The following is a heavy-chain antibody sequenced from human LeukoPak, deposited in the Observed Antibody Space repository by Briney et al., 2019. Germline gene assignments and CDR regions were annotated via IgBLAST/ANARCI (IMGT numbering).Heavy chain of an antibody. D-gene: IGHD3-22*01. J-gene: IGHJ4*02. CDR1: GYTFTSYD. Sequence: ASVKVSCKASGYTFTSYDINWVRQATGQGLEWMGWMNPNSGSTGYAQKFQGRVTMTRDTSISTAYMELSSLRSEDTAVYYCARLKHDSSGYYTYGFDYWGQGTLVTVSS. CDR2: MNPNSGST. CDR3: ARLKHDSSGYYTYGFDY. V-gene: IGHV1-8*01.